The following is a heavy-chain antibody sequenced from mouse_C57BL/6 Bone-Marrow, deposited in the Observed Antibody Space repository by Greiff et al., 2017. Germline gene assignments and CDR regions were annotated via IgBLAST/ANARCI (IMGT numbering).Heavy chain of an antibody. V-gene: IGHV1-55*01. CDR3: ARGVTTSPFYAMDY. CDR1: GYTFTSYW. Sequence: QVQLKQPGAELVKPGASVKMSCKASGYTFTSYWITWVKQRPGQGLEWIGDIYPGSGSTNYNEKFKSKATLTVDTSSSTAYMQLSSLTSEDSAVYYCARGVTTSPFYAMDYWGQGTSVTVSS. CDR2: IYPGSGST. J-gene: IGHJ4*01. D-gene: IGHD2-1*01.